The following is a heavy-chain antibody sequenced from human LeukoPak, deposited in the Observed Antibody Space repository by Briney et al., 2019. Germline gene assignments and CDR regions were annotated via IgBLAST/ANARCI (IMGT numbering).Heavy chain of an antibody. Sequence: PGGSLRLSCAASGFTFSSYSMNWVRQAPGKGLEWVSYIFSSSSTIYYGDSVKGRFTISRDNAKNSLYLQMNSLRAEDTAVYYCARDRCSSSSCGFDYWGQGTLVTVSS. D-gene: IGHD2-2*01. CDR1: GFTFSSYS. CDR3: ARDRCSSSSCGFDY. J-gene: IGHJ4*02. V-gene: IGHV3-48*01. CDR2: IFSSSSTI.